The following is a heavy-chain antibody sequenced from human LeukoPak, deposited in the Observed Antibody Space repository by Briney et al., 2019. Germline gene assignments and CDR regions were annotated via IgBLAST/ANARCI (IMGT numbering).Heavy chain of an antibody. J-gene: IGHJ4*02. CDR1: GFSLSTSGMC. CDR2: IDWDDDK. D-gene: IGHD4-17*01. V-gene: IGHV2-70*11. Sequence: ESGPALVKPTQTLTLTCTFSGFSLSTSGMCVSWIRQPPGKALEWLARIDWDDDKYYSTSLKTRLTISKDTSKNQVVLTMTNMGPVDTATYYCARDAFYGDYVSYFDYWGQGTLVTVSS. CDR3: ARDAFYGDYVSYFDY.